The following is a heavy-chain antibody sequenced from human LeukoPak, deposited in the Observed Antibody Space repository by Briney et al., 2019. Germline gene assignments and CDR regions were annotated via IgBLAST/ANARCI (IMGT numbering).Heavy chain of an antibody. CDR1: GGSFSGYY. CDR2: INHSGST. D-gene: IGHD3-3*01. V-gene: IGHV4-34*01. Sequence: PSETLPLTCAVYGGSFSGYYWSWIRQPPGKGLEWIGEINHSGSTNYNPSLKSRVTISVDTSKNQFSLKLSSVTAADTAVYYCARGWVYDFWSGLPTTFDYWGQGTLVTVSS. J-gene: IGHJ4*02. CDR3: ARGWVYDFWSGLPTTFDY.